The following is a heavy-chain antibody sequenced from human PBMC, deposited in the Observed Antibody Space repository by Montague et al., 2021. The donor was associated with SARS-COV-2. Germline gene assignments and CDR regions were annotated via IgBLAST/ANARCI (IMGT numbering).Heavy chain of an antibody. J-gene: IGHJ4*02. CDR1: GVSVTDYY. CDR3: VRHPHSAGLNGPPDF. CDR2: VLYNKGT. D-gene: IGHD3-9*01. V-gene: IGHV4-59*08. Sequence: SETLSLTCTVSGVSVTDYYWSWIRQPPGKGLEWVGDVLYNKGTNFNPSLKSRVAISVDTSKNQFSLRLTSVTAADTAFYYCVRHPHSAGLNGPPDFWDQGTLVTVSS.